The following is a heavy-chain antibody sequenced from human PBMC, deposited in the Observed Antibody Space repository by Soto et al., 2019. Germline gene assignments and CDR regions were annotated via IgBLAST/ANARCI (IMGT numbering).Heavy chain of an antibody. CDR3: AAGEASSRNLAPYYLDF. CDR1: GGSMRNYF. J-gene: IGHJ4*02. CDR2: IHYSGTT. D-gene: IGHD6-13*01. V-gene: IGHV4-59*01. Sequence: PSETLSLTCTVSGGSMRNYFWTWNRQPPGKGLEWIGYIHYSGTTSFFPSYNPSLRSRVTISEDTSKNQFSLKLLSVTTADTAVYFCAAGEASSRNLAPYYLDFWGQGTLVTVSS.